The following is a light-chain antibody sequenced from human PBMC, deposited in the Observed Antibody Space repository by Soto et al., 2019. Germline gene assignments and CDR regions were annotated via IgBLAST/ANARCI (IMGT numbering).Light chain of an antibody. V-gene: IGKV3-20*01. CDR2: GAS. CDR1: QSVSSSY. CDR3: QQYGSYAGT. Sequence: EIVLTQSPGTLSLSPGEGATLSCRASQSVSSSYIAWYQQRPGQTPSLLIYGASTRATGIPDRFRGSGSGTDFTLTISRLEPEDFAVYYCQQYGSYAGTFGQGTKVDIK. J-gene: IGKJ1*01.